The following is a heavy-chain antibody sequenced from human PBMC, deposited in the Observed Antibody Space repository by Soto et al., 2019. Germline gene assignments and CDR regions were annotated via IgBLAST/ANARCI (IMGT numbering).Heavy chain of an antibody. D-gene: IGHD2-21*01. J-gene: IGHJ3*02. Sequence: QVQLQESGPGLVKPSETLSLTCTVAGGSLTDHYWNWFRQSPGRGLPWIGYVYYRGATSYNPSLTSRVTMTVDTSKNQFSLKLRSVTAADPAVYFCARGNDWKSSTFDIWGQGTMVSVSS. CDR1: GGSLTDHY. CDR3: ARGNDWKSSTFDI. V-gene: IGHV4-59*11. CDR2: VYYRGAT.